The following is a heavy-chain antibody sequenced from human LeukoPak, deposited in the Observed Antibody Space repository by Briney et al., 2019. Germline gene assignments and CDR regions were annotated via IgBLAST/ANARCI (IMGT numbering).Heavy chain of an antibody. CDR2: INPNSGGT. J-gene: IGHJ5*02. CDR3: ARAVGVVVPAAMGP. Sequence: ASVKVSCKASGYTFTGYYMHWVRQAPGQGLEWMGWINPNSGGTNYAQKFQGRVTMTRDTSISTAYMELSRLRSDDTAVYYRARAVGVVVPAAMGPWGQGTLVTVSS. CDR1: GYTFTGYY. D-gene: IGHD2-2*01. V-gene: IGHV1-2*02.